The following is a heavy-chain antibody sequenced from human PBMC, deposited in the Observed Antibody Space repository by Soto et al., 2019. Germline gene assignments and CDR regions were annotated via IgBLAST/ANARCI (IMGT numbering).Heavy chain of an antibody. J-gene: IGHJ4*02. D-gene: IGHD1-7*01. V-gene: IGHV3-30*03. CDR3: AIETPTDGTTPAFHY. Sequence: QVQLVESGGGVVQPGRSLRLSCAASGFTFSSYGMHWVRQAPGKGLEWVAVISYDGSNKYYAESVKGRFTISRDNSKNTLYLQMNSLRAEDTAVYYCAIETPTDGTTPAFHYWGQGTLVTVSS. CDR1: GFTFSSYG. CDR2: ISYDGSNK.